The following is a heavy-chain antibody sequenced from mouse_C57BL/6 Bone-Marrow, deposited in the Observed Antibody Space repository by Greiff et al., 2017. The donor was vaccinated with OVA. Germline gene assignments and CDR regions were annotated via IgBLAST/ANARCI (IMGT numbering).Heavy chain of an antibody. CDR3: ARHGDYDAYFDV. CDR2: INPNNGGT. V-gene: IGHV1-18*01. Sequence: VQLQQSGPELVKPGASVKIPCKASGYTFTDYNMDWVKQSHGKSLEWIGDINPNNGGTIYNQKFKGKATLTVDKSSSTAYMELRSLTSEDTAVYYCARHGDYDAYFDVWGTGTTVTVSS. CDR1: GYTFTDYN. J-gene: IGHJ1*03. D-gene: IGHD2-4*01.